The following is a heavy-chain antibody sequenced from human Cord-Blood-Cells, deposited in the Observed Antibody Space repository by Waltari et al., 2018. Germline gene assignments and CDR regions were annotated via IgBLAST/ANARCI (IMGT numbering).Heavy chain of an antibody. CDR3: ATRHGYSSSWYYFQH. V-gene: IGHV4-34*01. CDR2: INHSGST. D-gene: IGHD6-13*01. J-gene: IGHJ1*01. Sequence: QVQLQQWGAGLLKPSETLSLTRAVDGGSFSGYYWSWIRQPPGTGLEWMGEINHSGSTNYNPSLKSRVTISVDTSKNQFSLKLSSVTAADTAVYYCATRHGYSSSWYYFQHWGQGTLVTVSS. CDR1: GGSFSGYY.